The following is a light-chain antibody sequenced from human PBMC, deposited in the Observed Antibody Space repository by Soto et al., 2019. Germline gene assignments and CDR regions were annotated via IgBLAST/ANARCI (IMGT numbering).Light chain of an antibody. V-gene: IGLV4-69*01. Sequence: QLVLTQSPSASASLGASVKLTCTLSSGHSSYAIAWYQQQPEKGPRYLMNLNSDGSHSKGDGIPDRFSGSSSGAEHYLTISSLLSEDEADYYCQTWGTGAWVFGGGTKVTVL. CDR2: LNSDGSH. CDR1: SGHSSYA. CDR3: QTWGTGAWV. J-gene: IGLJ3*02.